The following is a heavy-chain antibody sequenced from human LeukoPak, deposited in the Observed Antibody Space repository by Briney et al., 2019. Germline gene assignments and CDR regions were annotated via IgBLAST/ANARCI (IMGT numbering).Heavy chain of an antibody. CDR1: GYTFTSYD. Sequence: ASVKVSCKASGYTFTSYDINWVRQATGQGLEWVGWMNPNSGNTGYAQKFQGRVTMTRNTSISTAYMELSSLRSEDTAVYYCARGCYTMVRGVNYFDYWGQGTLVTVSS. CDR3: ARGCYTMVRGVNYFDY. D-gene: IGHD3-10*01. J-gene: IGHJ4*02. CDR2: MNPNSGNT. V-gene: IGHV1-8*01.